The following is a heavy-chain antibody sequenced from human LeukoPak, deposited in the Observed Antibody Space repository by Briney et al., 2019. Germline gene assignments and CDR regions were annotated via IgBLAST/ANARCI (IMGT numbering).Heavy chain of an antibody. J-gene: IGHJ4*02. D-gene: IGHD3-10*01. CDR3: AKDPPHTYYYGSGRLGGYYFDY. CDR1: GFTFSSYA. V-gene: IGHV3-23*01. CDR2: ISESGGTT. Sequence: TGGSLRLSCAASGFTFSSYAMNWVRQAPGKGLEWVSSISESGGTTDYADSVKGRFTISRDNSKNTLYLQMNSLRAEDTAVYYCAKDPPHTYYYGSGRLGGYYFDYWGQGTLVTVSS.